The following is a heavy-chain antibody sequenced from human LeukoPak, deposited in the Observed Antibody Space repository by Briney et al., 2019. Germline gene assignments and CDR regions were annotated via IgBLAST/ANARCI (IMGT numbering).Heavy chain of an antibody. J-gene: IGHJ4*02. CDR1: GFTFSSYA. CDR3: ARASGSYLYYFDY. CDR2: ISYDGSNK. Sequence: PGRSLRLSCAASGFTFSSYAMHWVRQAPGKGLEWVAVISYDGSNKYHADSVKGRFTISRDNSKNTLYLQMNSLRAEDTAVYYCARASGSYLYYFDYWGQGTLVTVSS. D-gene: IGHD1-26*01. V-gene: IGHV3-30*04.